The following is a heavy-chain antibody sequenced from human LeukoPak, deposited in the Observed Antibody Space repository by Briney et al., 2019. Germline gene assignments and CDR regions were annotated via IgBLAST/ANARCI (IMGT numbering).Heavy chain of an antibody. D-gene: IGHD2-15*01. CDR3: ARGYCSGGSCPRSFDY. J-gene: IGHJ4*02. V-gene: IGHV3-7*01. Sequence: PGGSLRLSCAASGFTFSSYWMSWVRQAPGKGLEWVANIKQDGSEKYYVDSVKGRFTISRDNAKNSLYLQMNSLRAEDTAVYYRARGYCSGGSCPRSFDYWGQGTLVTVSS. CDR2: IKQDGSEK. CDR1: GFTFSSYW.